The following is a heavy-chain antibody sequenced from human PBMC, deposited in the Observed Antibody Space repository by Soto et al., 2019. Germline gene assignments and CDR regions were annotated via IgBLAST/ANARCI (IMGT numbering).Heavy chain of an antibody. CDR2: IYHTEST. Sequence: LSLTCAVSGYSISSGHYWGWIRQPPGKGLEWIGTIYHTESTYYNPSLKSRVTISLDTSKNQFSLKLNSVTAADTAVYYCAKGPYSNPFDYWGQGTLVTVSS. CDR3: AKGPYSNPFDY. CDR1: GYSISSGHY. J-gene: IGHJ4*02. V-gene: IGHV4-38-2*01. D-gene: IGHD4-4*01.